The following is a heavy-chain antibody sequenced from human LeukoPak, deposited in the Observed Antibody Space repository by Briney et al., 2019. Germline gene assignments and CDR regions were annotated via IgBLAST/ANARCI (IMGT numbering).Heavy chain of an antibody. CDR3: AKVRRYDFWSGYYNVSAAAIDY. CDR2: IRYDGSNK. V-gene: IGHV3-30*02. CDR1: GFTFSSYG. J-gene: IGHJ4*02. Sequence: GGSLRLSCAASGFTFSSYGMHWVRQAPGKGLEWVAFIRYDGSNKYYADSVKGRFTISRDNSKNTLYLQMNSLRAEDTAVYYCAKVRRYDFWSGYYNVSAAAIDYWGQGTLVTVSS. D-gene: IGHD3-3*01.